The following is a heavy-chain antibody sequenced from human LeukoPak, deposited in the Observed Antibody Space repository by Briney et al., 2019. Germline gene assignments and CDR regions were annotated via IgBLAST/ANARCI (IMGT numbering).Heavy chain of an antibody. CDR2: INHGGST. CDR3: ARRRDWDDVLDS. J-gene: IGHJ4*02. V-gene: IGHV4-34*01. D-gene: IGHD1-1*01. Sequence: SETLSLTCAVYGSSFSGYYWSWLRQSPEKGLEWIGEINHGGSTNYNPSLVSRVAISVDTSKNQFSLRLNSVTAADTGVYYCARRRDWDDVLDSWGLGALVTVSS. CDR1: GSSFSGYY.